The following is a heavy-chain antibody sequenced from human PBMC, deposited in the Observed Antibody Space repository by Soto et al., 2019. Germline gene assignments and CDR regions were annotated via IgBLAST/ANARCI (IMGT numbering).Heavy chain of an antibody. CDR2: INSDGSST. J-gene: IGHJ5*02. CDR1: GFTFISHW. V-gene: IGHV3-74*01. D-gene: IGHD6-13*01. Sequence: AGGALRHPWAASGFTFISHWMRRVRQTPGKGLVWVSRINSDGSSTSYADSVKGRLTISRDNAKNTLYLQMNSLRAEDTAVYYCARGIAAAGTDYNWFDPWGQGTLVTVSS. CDR3: ARGIAAAGTDYNWFDP.